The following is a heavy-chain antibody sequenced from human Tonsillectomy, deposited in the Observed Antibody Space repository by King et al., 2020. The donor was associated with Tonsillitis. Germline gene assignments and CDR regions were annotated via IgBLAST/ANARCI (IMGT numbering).Heavy chain of an antibody. CDR3: AREMYCSSGSCRVFHY. Sequence: VQLVESGTELKKPGASVYVSCKASGYTFTGSYIHWVRQAPGQGLEWMGWINPDSGDSNYAQKFQGRVTMTRDTSISTAYMELYRLTSDDTAVYYCAREMYCSSGSCRVFHYWGQGTLVTVSS. J-gene: IGHJ4*02. CDR1: GYTFTGSY. CDR2: INPDSGDS. D-gene: IGHD2-15*01. V-gene: IGHV1-2*02.